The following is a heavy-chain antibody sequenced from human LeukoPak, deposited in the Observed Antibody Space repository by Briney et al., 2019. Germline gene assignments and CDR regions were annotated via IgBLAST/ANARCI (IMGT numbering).Heavy chain of an antibody. CDR1: GFTFGDYA. V-gene: IGHV3-23*03. CDR3: AKDDNYIRFLS. J-gene: IGHJ5*02. D-gene: IGHD3-16*01. CDR2: IYSGGST. Sequence: GGSLRLSCTASGFTFGDYAMSWFRQAPGKGLEWVSVIYSGGSTYYADSVKGRFTISRDNSKNTLYLQMNSLRAEDTAVYYCAKDDNYIRFLSWGQGTLVTVSS.